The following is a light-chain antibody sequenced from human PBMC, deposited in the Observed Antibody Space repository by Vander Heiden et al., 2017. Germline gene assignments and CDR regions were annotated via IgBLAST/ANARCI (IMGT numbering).Light chain of an antibody. Sequence: QSALTQPRSVSGSPGQSVSTSCTGTSSDIGAYNYVSWYQQHPGKAPIVLFYDVNKRPSGVPGRFAGSKSGTTASPTISGLQPEDEAYYYCFSSASNYRLFFGGGTMLTVL. V-gene: IGLV2-11*01. CDR2: DVN. J-gene: IGLJ2*01. CDR3: FSSASNYRLF. CDR1: SSDIGAYNY.